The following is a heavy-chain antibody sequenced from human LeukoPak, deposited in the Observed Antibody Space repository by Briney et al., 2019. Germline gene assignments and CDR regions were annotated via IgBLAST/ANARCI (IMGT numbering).Heavy chain of an antibody. CDR2: ISRSGSSK. CDR3: AKTSLSDASGYYYYMDV. CDR1: GFTFSDYN. D-gene: IGHD3-3*01. V-gene: IGHV3-11*04. J-gene: IGHJ6*03. Sequence: GGSLRLSCAASGFTFSDYNMRWIRQAPGKGLEWVSSISRSGSSKYYADSVKGRFTISRDNSQNTVSLQVNNLRTGDTAFYYCAKTSLSDASGYYYYMDVWGKGTTVTVSS.